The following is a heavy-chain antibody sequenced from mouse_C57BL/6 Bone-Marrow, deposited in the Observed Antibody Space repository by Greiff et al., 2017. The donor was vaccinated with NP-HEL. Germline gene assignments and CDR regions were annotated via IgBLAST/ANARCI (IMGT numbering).Heavy chain of an antibody. Sequence: EVMLVESGEGLVKPGGSLKLSCAASGFTFSSYAMSWVRQTPEKRLEWVAYISSGGDYIYYADTVKGRFTISRDNARNTLYLQMSSLKSEDTAMYYCTREATTVVVPDYYAMDDWGQGTSVTVSS. D-gene: IGHD1-1*01. J-gene: IGHJ4*01. V-gene: IGHV5-9-1*02. CDR1: GFTFSSYA. CDR3: TREATTVVVPDYYAMDD. CDR2: ISSGGDYI.